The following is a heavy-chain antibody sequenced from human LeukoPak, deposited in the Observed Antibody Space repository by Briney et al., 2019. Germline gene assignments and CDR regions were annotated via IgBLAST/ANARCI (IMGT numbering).Heavy chain of an antibody. CDR2: IYNSGST. J-gene: IGHJ4*02. Sequence: SETLSLTCTVSGGSISGYYWSWIRQSPGKGLEWIAYIYNSGSTNYNPSLQSRVTISVDTSKNQFSLNLSSVTAADTAVYYCARDRGYYGSGYDYWGQGTLVTVSS. CDR3: ARDRGYYGSGYDY. D-gene: IGHD3-10*01. V-gene: IGHV4-4*08. CDR1: GGSISGYY.